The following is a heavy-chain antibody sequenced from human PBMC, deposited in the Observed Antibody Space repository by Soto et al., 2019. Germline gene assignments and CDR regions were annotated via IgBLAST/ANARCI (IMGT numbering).Heavy chain of an antibody. CDR3: AREGSSWYYYYYGVDV. D-gene: IGHD6-13*01. V-gene: IGHV1-3*01. CDR2: INAGNGNT. J-gene: IGHJ6*02. Sequence: ASVKVSCKASGYTFTSYAMHWVRQAPGQRLEWMGWINAGNGNTKYSQKFQGRVTITRATSASTAYMELSSLRSEDTAVYYCAREGSSWYYYYYGVDVWGQGTTVTVSS. CDR1: GYTFTSYA.